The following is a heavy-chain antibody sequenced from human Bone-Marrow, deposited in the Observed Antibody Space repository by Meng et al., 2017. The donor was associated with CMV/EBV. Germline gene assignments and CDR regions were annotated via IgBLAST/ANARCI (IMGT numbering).Heavy chain of an antibody. CDR3: ATLPGIAARRPKYYFDY. Sequence: QGQQQRGGERLVKPSATLSLTCAVYGGAFSGYYWSGIRQPPGKGLEWIGEINHSGSTNYNPSLKSRVTISVDTSKNQFSLKLSSVTAADTAVYYCATLPGIAARRPKYYFDYWGQGTLVTVSS. V-gene: IGHV4-34*01. J-gene: IGHJ4*02. D-gene: IGHD6-6*01. CDR1: GGAFSGYY. CDR2: INHSGST.